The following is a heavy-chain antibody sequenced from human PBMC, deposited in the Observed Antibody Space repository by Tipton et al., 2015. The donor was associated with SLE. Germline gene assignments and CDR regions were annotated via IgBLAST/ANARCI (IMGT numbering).Heavy chain of an antibody. CDR3: ASDRVEYSSSDY. V-gene: IGHV4-39*07. CDR2: IYYSGST. CDR1: GGSISSSSYY. D-gene: IGHD6-13*01. J-gene: IGHJ4*02. Sequence: TLSLTCTVSGGSISSSSYYWGWIRQPPGKGLEWIGSIYYSGSTYYNPSLKSRVTISVDTSKNQFSLKLSSVTAADTAVYYCASDRVEYSSSDYWGQGTLVTVSS.